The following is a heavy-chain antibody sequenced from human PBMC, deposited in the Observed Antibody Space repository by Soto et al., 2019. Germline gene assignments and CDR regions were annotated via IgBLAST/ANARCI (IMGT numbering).Heavy chain of an antibody. CDR1: GFTFRSHW. D-gene: IGHD1-1*01. CDR3: AKAEGYSFDI. V-gene: IGHV3-7*01. Sequence: EVQLVETGGGLVQPGGSLRLSCAASGFTFRSHWMIWVRQAPGKGLEWVANIRQDGNEEQYWDSVKGRFTLSRDNAKNSLYLQMNGLGVEDTAVYYCAKAEGYSFDIRGQGTMVTVSS. J-gene: IGHJ3*02. CDR2: IRQDGNEE.